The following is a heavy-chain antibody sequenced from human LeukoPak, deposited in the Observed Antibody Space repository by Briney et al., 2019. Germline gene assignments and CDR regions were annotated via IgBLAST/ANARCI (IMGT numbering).Heavy chain of an antibody. D-gene: IGHD3-10*01. Sequence: SETLSLTCAVYGGSFSSYYWSWIRQPAEKGLEWIGRIYSSGSTTYNPSLKSRVTMSVDTSKNQFSLKVTSVTAADTAVYYCARDSGTTGEVKFDPWGQGTLVTVSS. CDR1: GGSFSSYY. V-gene: IGHV4-4*07. CDR3: ARDSGTTGEVKFDP. CDR2: IYSSGST. J-gene: IGHJ5*02.